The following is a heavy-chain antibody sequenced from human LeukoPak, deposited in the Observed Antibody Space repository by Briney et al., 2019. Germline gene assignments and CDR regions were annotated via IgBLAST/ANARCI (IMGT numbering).Heavy chain of an antibody. Sequence: GGSLRLSCAASGLSFSSYGMHWVRQAPGKGLEYVSAITSNGGSTYYADSVKGRFIISRDNSKNTLYLQMGSLRAEDMAVYYCARGRDSSGYYDYWGQGTLVTVSS. D-gene: IGHD3-22*01. V-gene: IGHV3-64*02. CDR1: GLSFSSYG. CDR3: ARGRDSSGYYDY. J-gene: IGHJ4*02. CDR2: ITSNGGST.